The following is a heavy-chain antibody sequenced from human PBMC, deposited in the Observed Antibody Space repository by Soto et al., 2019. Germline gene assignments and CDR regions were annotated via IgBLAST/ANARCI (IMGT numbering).Heavy chain of an antibody. CDR2: VGHTGIT. D-gene: IGHD3-9*01. J-gene: IGHJ6*02. Sequence: PSETLSLTCAVYGGSFTNYHWTWIRQSPGKGLEWIGEVGHTGITKYNPSLKGRVSIALDTSKNQFSLKVQSVTAADTALYYCARGQPVLAPGGRKFCFLSYGMQACRQGATASVYS. V-gene: IGHV4-34*01. CDR1: GGSFTNYH. CDR3: ARGQPVLAPGGRKFCFLSYGMQA.